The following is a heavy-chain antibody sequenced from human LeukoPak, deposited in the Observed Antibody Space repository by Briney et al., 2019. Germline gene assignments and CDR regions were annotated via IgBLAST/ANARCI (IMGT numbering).Heavy chain of an antibody. V-gene: IGHV4-4*09. D-gene: IGHD3-10*01. Sequence: SETLSLTCTVSGGSISSYYWSWIRQPPGKGLEWIGYIYTSGSTNYNPSLKSRVTISVDTSKNQFSLKLSSVTAADTAVYYCAGGSGSYSWFDPWGQGTLVTVSS. CDR3: AGGSGSYSWFDP. CDR2: IYTSGST. J-gene: IGHJ5*02. CDR1: GGSISSYY.